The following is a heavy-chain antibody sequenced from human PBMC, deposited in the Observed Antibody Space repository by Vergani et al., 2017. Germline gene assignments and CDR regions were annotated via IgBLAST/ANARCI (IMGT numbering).Heavy chain of an antibody. D-gene: IGHD1-7*01. CDR2: IYWNDDQ. J-gene: IGHJ6*03. CDR1: GFSLNTRGVS. Sequence: QITLKESGPTLVKPTQTLTLTCTFSGFSLNTRGVSVAWIRQPPGKALDWLALIYWNDDQLYSPSLNTRVTFTKDTSKNQVVLTMTNMDYVDTGTYYCVYRKTVCGTTGXFYPIYYYYYRDVWVKGTTVTVSS. V-gene: IGHV2-5*04. CDR3: VYRKTVCGTTGXFYPIYYYYYRDV.